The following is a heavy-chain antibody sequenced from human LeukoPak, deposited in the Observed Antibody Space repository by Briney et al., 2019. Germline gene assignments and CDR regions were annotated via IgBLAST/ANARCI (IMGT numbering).Heavy chain of an antibody. CDR3: ARALAQRINGYFRH. J-gene: IGHJ1*01. D-gene: IGHD2-8*01. CDR2: INPNRGDT. Sequence: ASVKVSCKASGYTFTGYYIHWVRQAPGQGLEWMGCINPNRGDTNYAQKFQGRVSMTRDTSISTDYMELNGLKSDDTAVYYCARALAQRINGYFRHWGQGTLVSVSS. CDR1: GYTFTGYY. V-gene: IGHV1-2*02.